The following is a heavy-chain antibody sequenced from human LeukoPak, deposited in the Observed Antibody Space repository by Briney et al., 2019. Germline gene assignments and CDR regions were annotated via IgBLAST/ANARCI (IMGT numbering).Heavy chain of an antibody. V-gene: IGHV4-4*09. CDR2: IYTSGST. D-gene: IGHD3-22*01. Sequence: SETLSLTCTVSGGSISSYYWGWIRQPPGKGLEWIGYIYTSGSTNYNPSLKSRVTISVDTSKNQFSLKLSSVTAADTAVYYCARTTYYYDSSGENTFDYWGQGTLVTVSS. J-gene: IGHJ4*02. CDR1: GGSISSYY. CDR3: ARTTYYYDSSGENTFDY.